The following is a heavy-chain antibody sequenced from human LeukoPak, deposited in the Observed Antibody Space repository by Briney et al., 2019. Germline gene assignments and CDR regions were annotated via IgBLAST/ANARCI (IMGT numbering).Heavy chain of an antibody. D-gene: IGHD3-22*01. CDR1: GFTFSSYA. V-gene: IGHV3-64*01. CDR2: ITSNGGTT. CDR3: ARGLAPDV. Sequence: GGSLRLSCAASGFTFSSYAMHWVHQAPGKGLEYVSAITSNGGTTYYANSVKGRFTISRDNSKNTLYLQMGSLRAEDMAVYYCARGLAPDVWGKGTTVTVSS. J-gene: IGHJ6*04.